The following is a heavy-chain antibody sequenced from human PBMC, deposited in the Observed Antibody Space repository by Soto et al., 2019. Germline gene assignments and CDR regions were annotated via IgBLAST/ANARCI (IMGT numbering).Heavy chain of an antibody. Sequence: QVELVESGGGVDRPGKSLTVSCTGSGFVFGGFGMHWVRQTPGKGLEWLGMASYDGTYKYFADSVKGRFTISRDNGMNTVYLQMDNLRLEDTALYYCARGGDVLDYWGRGTLVTVSS. CDR1: GFVFGGFG. D-gene: IGHD3-16*01. CDR3: ARGGDVLDY. V-gene: IGHV3-30*03. CDR2: ASYDGTYK. J-gene: IGHJ4*02.